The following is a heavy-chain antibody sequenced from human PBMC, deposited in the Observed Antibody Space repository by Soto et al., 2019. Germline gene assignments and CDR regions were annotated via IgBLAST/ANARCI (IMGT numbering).Heavy chain of an antibody. CDR1: GFTFSSYG. V-gene: IGHV3-33*01. Sequence: QVQLVESGGGVVQPGRSLRLSCAASGFTFSSYGMHWVRQAPGKGLEWVAVIWYDGSNKYYADSVKGRFTISRDNSKNTLYLQMNSLRAEDTAVYYCARDTEGIAVASRDAFDIWGQGTMVTVSS. CDR2: IWYDGSNK. CDR3: ARDTEGIAVASRDAFDI. D-gene: IGHD6-19*01. J-gene: IGHJ3*02.